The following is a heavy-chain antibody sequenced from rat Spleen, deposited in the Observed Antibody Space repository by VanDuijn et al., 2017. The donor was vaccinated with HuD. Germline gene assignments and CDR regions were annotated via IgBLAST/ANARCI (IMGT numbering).Heavy chain of an antibody. Sequence: EVQLVESGGGLVQPGRSLKLSCAASGFTFSNYDMAWVRQAPTKGLEWVASISTGGGNPYYRDPVKGRFTISRDNAKSTIYLQMDSLRSEDTATYYCARHGIYNNYGWFAYWGQGTLVTVSS. CDR1: GFTFSNYD. CDR2: ISTGGGNP. CDR3: ARHGIYNNYGWFAY. D-gene: IGHD1-10*01. J-gene: IGHJ3*01. V-gene: IGHV5S23*01.